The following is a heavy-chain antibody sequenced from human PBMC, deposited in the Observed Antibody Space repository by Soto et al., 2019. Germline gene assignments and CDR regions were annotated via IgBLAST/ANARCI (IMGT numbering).Heavy chain of an antibody. CDR1: GVTCVDYS. CDR3: TTALSGHCSGGSCQVAY. CDR2: IRSKAYGGTT. J-gene: IGHJ4*02. D-gene: IGHD2-15*01. Sequence: GGPLRLSCRAAGVTCVDYSISWFRQAPGKRLEWVGFIRSKAYGGTTEYAASVKGRFTISRDDSKSIAYLQMNSLKTEDTAVYYCTTALSGHCSGGSCQVAYWGQGTLVTVSS. V-gene: IGHV3-49*03.